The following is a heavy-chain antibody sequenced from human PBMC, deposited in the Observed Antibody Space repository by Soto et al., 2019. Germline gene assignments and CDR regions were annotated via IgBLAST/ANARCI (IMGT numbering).Heavy chain of an antibody. CDR1: GGTFSSYA. J-gene: IGHJ4*02. CDR3: ASGIAAAGSDY. Sequence: VASVKVSCKASGGTFSSYAISWVRQAPGQGLEWMGGIIPIFGNTNYAQKLQGRVTMTTDTSTSTAYMELRSLRSDDTAVYYCASGIAAAGSDYWGQGTLVTVSS. V-gene: IGHV1-18*01. D-gene: IGHD6-13*01. CDR2: IIPIFGNT.